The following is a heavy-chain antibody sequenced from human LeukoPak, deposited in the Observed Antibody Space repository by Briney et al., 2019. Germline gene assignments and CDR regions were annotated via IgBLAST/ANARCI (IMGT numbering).Heavy chain of an antibody. J-gene: IGHJ3*02. D-gene: IGHD2-21*01. CDR2: IYYSGST. CDR1: GGPISSSSYY. CDR3: ARDTDPVLWAFDI. V-gene: IGHV4-39*07. Sequence: SETLSLTCTVSGGPISSSSYYWGWIRQPPGKGLEWIGSIYYSGSTYYNPSLKSRVTISVDTSKNQFSLKLSSVTAADTAVYYCARDTDPVLWAFDIWGQGTMVTVSS.